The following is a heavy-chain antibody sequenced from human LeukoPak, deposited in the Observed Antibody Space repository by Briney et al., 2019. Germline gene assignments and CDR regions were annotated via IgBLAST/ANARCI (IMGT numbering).Heavy chain of an antibody. J-gene: IGHJ4*02. CDR2: IHYSGST. CDR1: GDSITGFY. D-gene: IGHD6-6*01. CDR3: ARSEYSSSSGEIGVDY. Sequence: SETLSLTCTVSGDSITGFYWNWIRQPPGKGLERIGYIHYSGSTNYNPSLKSRVTISVDTSKNQLSLKLSSVTAADTAVYYCARSEYSSSSGEIGVDYWGQGTLVTVSS. V-gene: IGHV4-59*08.